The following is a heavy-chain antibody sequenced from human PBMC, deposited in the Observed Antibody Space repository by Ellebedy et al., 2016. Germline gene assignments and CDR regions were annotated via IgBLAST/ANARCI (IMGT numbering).Heavy chain of an antibody. Sequence: GESLKISCAASGFTFSSYTMDWVRQAPGKGLEWVSGISSSSGYIYYAESVKGRFTISRNNARNSLYLQMDSLRAEDTAVDYCASEGGRGSSSVDWFDTWGQGTLVTVAS. J-gene: IGHJ5*02. CDR1: GFTFSSYT. D-gene: IGHD6-6*01. V-gene: IGHV3-21*01. CDR3: ASEGGRGSSSVDWFDT. CDR2: ISSSSGYI.